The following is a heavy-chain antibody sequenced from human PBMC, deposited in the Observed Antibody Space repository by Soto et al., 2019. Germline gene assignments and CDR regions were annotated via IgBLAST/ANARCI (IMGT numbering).Heavy chain of an antibody. CDR3: AKVRVGIDVDFDY. J-gene: IGHJ4*02. Sequence: EVHLVESGGGLVQPGGSLRLSCAASGFTFSNSAMTWVRQAPAKGLEWVSTIRDSDSGGSTFYADSVKGRLTISRDDSKNTLYLQMSSLRAEDTAMYYCAKVRVGIDVDFDYWGQGALVTVSS. D-gene: IGHD2-21*01. CDR1: GFTFSNSA. V-gene: IGHV3-23*04. CDR2: IRDSDSGGST.